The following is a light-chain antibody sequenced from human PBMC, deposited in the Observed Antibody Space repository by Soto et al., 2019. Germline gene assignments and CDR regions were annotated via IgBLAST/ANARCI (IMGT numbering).Light chain of an antibody. CDR2: GAS. V-gene: IGKV3-20*01. CDR3: QQYGSSGT. Sequence: EIVLAQFPGALSLSPGEGATLSWRASQSVSNNYLAWYQQKPGQAPRLLIYGASNRATGIPDRFSGSGSGTDFTLTISRLEPEDFAVYYCQQYGSSGTFGQGTKVDIK. J-gene: IGKJ1*01. CDR1: QSVSNNY.